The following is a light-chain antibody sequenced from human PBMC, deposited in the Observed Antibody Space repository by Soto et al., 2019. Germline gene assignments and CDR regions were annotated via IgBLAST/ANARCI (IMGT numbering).Light chain of an antibody. CDR3: QQRHMWPIT. V-gene: IGKV3-11*01. CDR2: DAY. Sequence: EVVVTQSPFTLSLSPGERATLSCSASQSFRGLLAWYQQKPGQAPRLLIYDAYNRATGIPPRFSGSGSGTDFTLTISSLEPEDSAVYYCQQRHMWPITFGQGTRLEIK. CDR1: QSFRGL. J-gene: IGKJ5*01.